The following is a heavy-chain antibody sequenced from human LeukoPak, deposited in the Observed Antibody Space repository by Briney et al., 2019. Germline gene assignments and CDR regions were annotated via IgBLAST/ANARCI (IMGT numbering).Heavy chain of an antibody. J-gene: IGHJ3*02. CDR2: IYTSGST. V-gene: IGHV4-4*07. D-gene: IGHD2-15*01. Sequence: PSETLSLTCTVSGGSISSYYWSWIRQPAGKGLEWIGRIYTSGSTNYSPSLKSRVTMSVDTSKNQFSLKLSSVTAADTAVYYCARDFSHCSGGSCYSFDAFDIWGQGTMVTVSS. CDR3: ARDFSHCSGGSCYSFDAFDI. CDR1: GGSISSYY.